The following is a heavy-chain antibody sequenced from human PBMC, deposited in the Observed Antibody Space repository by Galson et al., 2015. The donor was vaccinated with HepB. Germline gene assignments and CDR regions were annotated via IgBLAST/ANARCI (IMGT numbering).Heavy chain of an antibody. CDR1: GSSVTNFF. Sequence: ETLSLTCNVSGSSVTNFFWSWIRQPAGKRLEWIGRVYNTENIINPSLAGRVALSVDTTNSQVSLRLTSMTAADTALYFCVRGTRLDYWGQGALVTVSS. CDR3: VRGTRLDY. V-gene: IGHV4-4*07. D-gene: IGHD3/OR15-3a*01. J-gene: IGHJ4*02. CDR2: VYNTENI.